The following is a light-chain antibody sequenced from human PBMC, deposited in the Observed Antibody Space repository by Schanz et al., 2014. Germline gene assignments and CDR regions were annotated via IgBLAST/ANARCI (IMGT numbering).Light chain of an antibody. CDR3: QCYDSSLSGWRV. J-gene: IGLJ3*02. CDR2: GNS. CDR1: SSNLGAGYV. Sequence: QSVLTQPPSVSGAPGQRVTISCTGSSSNLGAGYVLHWYQQLPGTAPKLLIYGNSNRPSGVPDRFSGSRSGTSASLAITGLQAEDEGDYYCQCYDSSLSGWRVFGGGTKLTVL. V-gene: IGLV1-40*01.